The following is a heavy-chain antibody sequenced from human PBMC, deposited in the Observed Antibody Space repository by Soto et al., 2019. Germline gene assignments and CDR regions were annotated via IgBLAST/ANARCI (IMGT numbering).Heavy chain of an antibody. CDR3: ATSLPHFDY. CDR1: GGSISSSSYY. Sequence: QLQLQESGPGLVKPSETLSLTCTVSGGSISSSSYYWGWIRQPPGKGLEWIGSIYYSGSTYYNPSLXXRXTXXVDTSKNQFSLKLSSVTAADTAVYYCATSLPHFDYWGQGTLVTVSS. V-gene: IGHV4-39*01. J-gene: IGHJ4*02. CDR2: IYYSGST.